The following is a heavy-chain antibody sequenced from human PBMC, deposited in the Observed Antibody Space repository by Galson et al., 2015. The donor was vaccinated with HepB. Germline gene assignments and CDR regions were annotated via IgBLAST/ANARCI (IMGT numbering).Heavy chain of an antibody. D-gene: IGHD5-24*01. CDR3: ARVLSRDGHNYLDY. V-gene: IGHV3-53*04. Sequence: SLRLSCAASGFTVSSNYMSWVRQAPGKGLEWVSVIYSGGSTYYADSVKGRFTISRHNSKNTLYLQMNSLRAEDTAVYYCARVLSRDGHNYLDYWGQGTLVTVSS. CDR2: IYSGGST. CDR1: GFTVSSNY. J-gene: IGHJ4*02.